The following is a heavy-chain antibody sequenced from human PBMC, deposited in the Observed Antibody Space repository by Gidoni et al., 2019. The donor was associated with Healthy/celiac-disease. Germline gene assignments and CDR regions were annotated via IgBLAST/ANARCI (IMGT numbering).Heavy chain of an antibody. D-gene: IGHD2-15*01. Sequence: QLVQSRTEVQKPAASVKVSCQVSGYTLTALSMHWVRTAPGKGLEWMGGFDPEDGETIYAQKCQGRATMTEDTSTDTAYMELSSLRSEDTAVYYGATNHPGDCSGGSCYQPYYYYYGMDVWGQGTTVTVSS. CDR1: GYTLTALS. CDR3: ATNHPGDCSGGSCYQPYYYYYGMDV. V-gene: IGHV1-24*01. CDR2: FDPEDGET. J-gene: IGHJ6*02.